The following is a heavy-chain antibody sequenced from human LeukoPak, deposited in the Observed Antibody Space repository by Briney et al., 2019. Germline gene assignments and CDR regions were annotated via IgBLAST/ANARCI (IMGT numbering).Heavy chain of an antibody. CDR3: ARGINYYDSSGYYYVFDY. Sequence: SETLSLTCTVSGGSISSGDYYWSWIRQPPGKGLEWIGYIYYSGSTYHNPSLKSRVTISVDTSKNQFSLKLSSVTAADTAVYYCARGINYYDSSGYYYVFDYWGQGTLVTVSS. CDR1: GGSISSGDYY. CDR2: IYYSGST. D-gene: IGHD3-22*01. V-gene: IGHV4-30-4*01. J-gene: IGHJ4*02.